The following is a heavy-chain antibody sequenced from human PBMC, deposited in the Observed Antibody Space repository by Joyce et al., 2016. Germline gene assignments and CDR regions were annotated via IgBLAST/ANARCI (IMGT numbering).Heavy chain of an antibody. CDR2: MKPQSGKT. J-gene: IGHJ3*02. Sequence: QVQLVQSGAEVKKPGASVKVSCKASGYTFTSYDINWGRQATGQGLEWMGWMKPQSGKTGYAQEFQGRITMTRITSINTAYMELSSLTSEDSAIYYCARGGFCSGGSCDNDAFDIWGQGTLVTVSS. CDR3: ARGGFCSGGSCDNDAFDI. V-gene: IGHV1-8*01. D-gene: IGHD2-15*01. CDR1: GYTFTSYD.